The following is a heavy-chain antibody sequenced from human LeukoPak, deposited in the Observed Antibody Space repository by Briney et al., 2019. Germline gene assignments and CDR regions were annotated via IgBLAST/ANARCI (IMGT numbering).Heavy chain of an antibody. CDR1: GFTFSSYS. J-gene: IGHJ4*02. D-gene: IGHD5-18*01. CDR2: ISSSSSYI. CDR3: ARGVDTAMVRY. V-gene: IGHV3-21*01. Sequence: GGSLRLSCAASGFTFSSYSMNWVRQAPGEGLEWVSSISSSSSYIYYADSVKGRFTISRDNAKNSLYLQMNSLRAEDTAVYYCARGVDTAMVRYWGQGTLVTVSS.